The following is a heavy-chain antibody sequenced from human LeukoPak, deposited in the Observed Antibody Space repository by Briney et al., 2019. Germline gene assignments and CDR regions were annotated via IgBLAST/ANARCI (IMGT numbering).Heavy chain of an antibody. J-gene: IGHJ4*02. CDR1: GFTFSSYA. V-gene: IGHV3-23*01. Sequence: GGSLRLSCAASGFTFSSYAMSWVRQAPGKGLEWVSVITGGGAITYYADSVKGRFTISRDNSKNTLYLQMNSLGAEDTAVYYCAKAGSGSYYLFDYWGQGTLVTVSS. CDR2: ITGGGAIT. D-gene: IGHD3-10*01. CDR3: AKAGSGSYYLFDY.